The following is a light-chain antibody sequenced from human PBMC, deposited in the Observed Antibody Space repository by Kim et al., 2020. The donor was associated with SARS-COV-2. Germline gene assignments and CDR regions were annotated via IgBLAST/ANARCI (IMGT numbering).Light chain of an antibody. CDR3: QQYDSSPLT. Sequence: SLSPGERATRSCRASQSISNNHLAWYQQKPGQAPRLLLSGVSRRATDIPDRFSGSGSGTDFTLSISGLEPDDFAVYYCQQYDSSPLTFGGGTKVDIK. CDR2: GVS. J-gene: IGKJ4*01. CDR1: QSISNNH. V-gene: IGKV3-20*01.